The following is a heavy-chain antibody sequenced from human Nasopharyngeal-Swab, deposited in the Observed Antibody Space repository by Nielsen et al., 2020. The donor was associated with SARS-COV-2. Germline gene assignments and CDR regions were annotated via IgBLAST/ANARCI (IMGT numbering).Heavy chain of an antibody. J-gene: IGHJ6*02. V-gene: IGHV4-34*01. D-gene: IGHD1-26*01. CDR2: IHQSGST. CDR3: ARAKWVRSPPTSFYYAMDV. CDR1: GRSFSVYY. Sequence: SETLSLTCAVYGRSFSVYYWTWVRQAPGKGLEWVGEIHQSGSTAYHPSFKSRVTISLDTSKNQFSLRLTSLTAADPAIYYCARAKWVRSPPTSFYYAMDVWGQGTTVTVSS.